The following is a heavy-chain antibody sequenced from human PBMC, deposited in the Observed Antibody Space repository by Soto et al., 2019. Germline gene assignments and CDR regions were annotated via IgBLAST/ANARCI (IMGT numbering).Heavy chain of an antibody. CDR2: IYYSGST. Sequence: SETLSLTCTVSGGSISSSSYYWGWIRQPPGKGLEWIGSIYYSGSTYYNPSLKSRVTISVDTSKNQFSLKLSSVTAADTAVYYCARRPYSSGWYNWLDPWGQGTLVTVSS. V-gene: IGHV4-39*01. CDR1: GGSISSSSYY. D-gene: IGHD6-19*01. CDR3: ARRPYSSGWYNWLDP. J-gene: IGHJ5*02.